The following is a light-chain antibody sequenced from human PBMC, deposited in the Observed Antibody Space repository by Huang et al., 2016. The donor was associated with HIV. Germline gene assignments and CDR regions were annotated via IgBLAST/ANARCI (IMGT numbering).Light chain of an antibody. CDR3: QQYGTSLYT. J-gene: IGKJ2*01. CDR1: ESVSSY. V-gene: IGKV3-20*01. Sequence: EIVLTQSPGTLSLSPGERATLSCRASESVSSYLAWFQQKPGQSPRLLICGASTRATGIPDRFSGSGSGTDFTLSISSLEPEDFAVYYCQQYGTSLYTFGQGTKLEIK. CDR2: GAS.